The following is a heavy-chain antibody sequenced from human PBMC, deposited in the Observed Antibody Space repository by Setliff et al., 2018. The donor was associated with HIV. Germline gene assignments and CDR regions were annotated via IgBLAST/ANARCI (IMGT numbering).Heavy chain of an antibody. D-gene: IGHD1-26*01. V-gene: IGHV2-70*11. CDR1: GFSLSKSGMC. Sequence: ESGPTLVNPTQTLTLTCTFSGFSLSKSGMCVSWIRQPPGKALEWLARIDWDDDKYYSTSLKTRLTISKDTSKNQVVLKMTNVDPVDTATYYCARMISYSPYFDYWGQGTLVTVSS. CDR3: ARMISYSPYFDY. J-gene: IGHJ4*02. CDR2: IDWDDDK.